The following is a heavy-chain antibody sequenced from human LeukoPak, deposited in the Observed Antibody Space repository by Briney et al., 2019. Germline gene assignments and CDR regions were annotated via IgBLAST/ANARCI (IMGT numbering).Heavy chain of an antibody. CDR2: ISYDGGNK. Sequence: GGSLRLSCAASGFTFSSYGMHWVRQAPGKGLEWVAVISYDGGNKYYADSVKGRFTISRDNSKNTLYLQMNSLRAEDTAVYYCAKDDDSSIDYWGQGTLVTVSS. V-gene: IGHV3-30*18. J-gene: IGHJ4*02. CDR1: GFTFSSYG. D-gene: IGHD6-19*01. CDR3: AKDDDSSIDY.